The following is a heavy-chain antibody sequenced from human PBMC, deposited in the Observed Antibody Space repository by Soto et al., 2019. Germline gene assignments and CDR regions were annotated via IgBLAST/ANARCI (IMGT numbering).Heavy chain of an antibody. J-gene: IGHJ4*02. D-gene: IGHD6-13*01. CDR1: GYTFTGYY. Sequence: QVQLVQSGAEVKKPGASVKVSCKASGYTFTGYYMHWVRQAPGQGLEWMGWINPNSGGTNYAQKFQGRVTMTRDTSISTAYMELSRLRSDDTAVYYCARARYSSSWPVGLFDYWGQGTLVTVSS. CDR2: INPNSGGT. CDR3: ARARYSSSWPVGLFDY. V-gene: IGHV1-2*02.